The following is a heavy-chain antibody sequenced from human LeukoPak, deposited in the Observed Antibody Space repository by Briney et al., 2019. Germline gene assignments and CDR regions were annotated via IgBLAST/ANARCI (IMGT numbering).Heavy chain of an antibody. J-gene: IGHJ6*02. Sequence: SETLSLTCTVSGGSISSYYWSWLRQPPGKGLXXXXYIYYSGSTNYNPSLKSRVTISVDTSKNQFSLKLSSVTAADTAVYYCATTDGDLPSGYGMDVWGQGTTVTVSS. CDR2: IYYSGST. V-gene: IGHV4-59*01. CDR1: GGSISSYY. D-gene: IGHD4-17*01. CDR3: ATTDGDLPSGYGMDV.